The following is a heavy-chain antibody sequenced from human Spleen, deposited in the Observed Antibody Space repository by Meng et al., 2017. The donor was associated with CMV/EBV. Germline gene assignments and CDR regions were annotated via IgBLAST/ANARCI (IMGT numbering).Heavy chain of an antibody. CDR3: ARLPYDILTGYSYFDY. D-gene: IGHD3-9*01. Sequence: GSLRLSCTVSGGSISSYYWSWIRQPPGKGLEWIGYIYYSGSTNYNPSLKSRVTISVDTSKNQFSLKLSSVTAADTAVYYCARLPYDILTGYSYFDYWGQGTLVTVSS. CDR2: IYYSGST. V-gene: IGHV4-59*01. CDR1: GGSISSYY. J-gene: IGHJ4*02.